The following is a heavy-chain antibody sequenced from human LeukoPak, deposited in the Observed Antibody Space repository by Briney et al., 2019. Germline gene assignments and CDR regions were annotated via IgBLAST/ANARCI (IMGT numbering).Heavy chain of an antibody. J-gene: IGHJ4*02. CDR1: GGSITGYY. Sequence: SDTLSLTCAVYGGSITGYYWSWIPQTPGRGLEWVGQIHYTGATSYNTSLKSRATISTDTSKNQFSLRLSSVTAADTAVYYCSRGNILTGYCFDFWGQGALVTVSS. CDR2: IHYTGAT. CDR3: SRGNILTGYCFDF. V-gene: IGHV4-34*01. D-gene: IGHD3-9*01.